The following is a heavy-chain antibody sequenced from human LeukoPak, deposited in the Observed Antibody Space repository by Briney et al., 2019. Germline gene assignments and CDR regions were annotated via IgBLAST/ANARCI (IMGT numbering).Heavy chain of an antibody. V-gene: IGHV3-23*01. CDR3: AIREPIGY. CDR2: ISGTDTNT. J-gene: IGHJ4*02. D-gene: IGHD1-14*01. CDR1: GFTFSNYA. Sequence: GGSLRLSCAASGFTFSNYAMYWVRRAPGKGLEWVSAISGTDTNTYYADSVKGRFTISRDNSKNTLYLQTNSLRAEDTAVYYCAIREPIGYWGQGALVTVSS.